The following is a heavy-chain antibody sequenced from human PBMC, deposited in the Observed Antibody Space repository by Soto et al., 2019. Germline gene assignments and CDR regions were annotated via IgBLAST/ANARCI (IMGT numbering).Heavy chain of an antibody. Sequence: WVRQAPGKGLVWVSRINRDGSSTNYADSVQGRFTISRDNAKNTLNLQMSSLRAEDTAVSSWARVLNLDKNHWFAPGGRGPLVTVSS. V-gene: IGHV3-74*01. J-gene: IGHJ5*02. CDR3: ARVLNLDKNHWFAP. CDR2: INRDGSST.